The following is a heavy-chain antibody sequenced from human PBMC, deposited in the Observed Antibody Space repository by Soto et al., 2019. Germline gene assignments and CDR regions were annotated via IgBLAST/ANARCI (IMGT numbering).Heavy chain of an antibody. Sequence: QVQLVESGGGLVKTGGSLRIVCEASGFTFSDYYMSWVRQAPGKGLEWVSYISSSGNIIYYADSVKGWFTISRDNAKNAVYLQMNSLRADDTALYFCAKMSSENYYDPVFSWGQGTLVTVSS. J-gene: IGHJ4*02. V-gene: IGHV3-11*01. D-gene: IGHD3-22*01. CDR3: AKMSSENYYDPVFS. CDR2: ISSSGNII. CDR1: GFTFSDYY.